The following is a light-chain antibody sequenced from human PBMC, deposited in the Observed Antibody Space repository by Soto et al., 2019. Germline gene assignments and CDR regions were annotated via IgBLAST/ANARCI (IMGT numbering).Light chain of an antibody. CDR1: EDISNY. Sequence: DIQMTQFPSSLSASVGDRVTITCQASEDISNYLNWYQQKPGKAPKLLIYDASNLETGVPSRFSGSGSGTDFTFTISSLQPEDIATYYCQQYDNLPPVYTFGQGTKLEIK. V-gene: IGKV1-33*01. J-gene: IGKJ2*01. CDR3: QQYDNLPPVYT. CDR2: DAS.